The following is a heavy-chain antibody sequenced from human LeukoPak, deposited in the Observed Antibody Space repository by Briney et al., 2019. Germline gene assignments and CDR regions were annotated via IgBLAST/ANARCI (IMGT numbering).Heavy chain of an antibody. V-gene: IGHV3-21*01. CDR1: GFTFSTYI. D-gene: IGHD3-9*01. CDR3: ARVGPILTGGGVYFDH. Sequence: PGGSLRLSCVGSGFTFSTYIMHWVRQAPGKGLEWVSSITGDSTSRYSADSVRGRLTISRDNAKNSLYLQMDSLRVEDTAVYYCARVGPILTGGGVYFDHWGQGTLVTVSS. CDR2: ITGDSTSR. J-gene: IGHJ4*02.